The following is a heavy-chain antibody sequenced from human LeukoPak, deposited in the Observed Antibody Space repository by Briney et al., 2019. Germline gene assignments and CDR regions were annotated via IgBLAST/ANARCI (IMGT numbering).Heavy chain of an antibody. Sequence: GGSLRLSCAASGFTFSNAWMNWVRQAPGKGLEWVGRIKSETDGGTTDYAAPVKGRFTISRDDSKNTLYLQMNSLKTEDTAVYYCTTIDDYGDYFQFDWGQGTLVTVSS. D-gene: IGHD4-17*01. CDR2: IKSETDGGTT. CDR1: GFTFSNAW. V-gene: IGHV3-15*07. J-gene: IGHJ4*02. CDR3: TTIDDYGDYFQFD.